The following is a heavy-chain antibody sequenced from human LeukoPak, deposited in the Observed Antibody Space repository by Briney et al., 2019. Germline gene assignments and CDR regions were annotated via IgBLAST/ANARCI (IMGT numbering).Heavy chain of an antibody. Sequence: PGGSLTLSCPPSGFTFVIHDMSWVRQVPGKGLEWVSEISPDGSTTHYLDSVKGRFIISRDNSENTLYLQMNSLRAEDTAVYYCAGIHYWTKWGQGTLVTVSS. D-gene: IGHD2-8*01. CDR2: ISPDGSTT. V-gene: IGHV3-23*01. CDR1: GFTFVIHD. J-gene: IGHJ4*02. CDR3: AGIHYWTK.